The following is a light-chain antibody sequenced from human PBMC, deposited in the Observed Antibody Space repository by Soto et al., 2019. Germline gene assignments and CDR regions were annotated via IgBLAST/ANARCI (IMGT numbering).Light chain of an antibody. CDR3: QPYNNWPLT. CDR2: HTS. CDR1: QYINTR. J-gene: IGKJ4*01. Sequence: EIVLIQSPATLSSFPGDRFTLSCMAIQYINTRLAWYQHKPCQTPRLLIYHTSTRATGVPTRFSGSRSGAEFTLTINSLQSEDFAVYYCQPYNNWPLTFGGGTKVDIK. V-gene: IGKV3-15*01.